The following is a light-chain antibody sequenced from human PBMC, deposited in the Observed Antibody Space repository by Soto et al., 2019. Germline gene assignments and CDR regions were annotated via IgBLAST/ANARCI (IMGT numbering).Light chain of an antibody. CDR1: ESISGNY. CDR2: GTY. CDR3: QQYNNWPL. Sequence: EVVLTQSPGSLSLSPGETVTLSCRASESISGNYLVWYQQQPGQAPRLLIYGTYNRATGIPDRFSGSGSGTDFSLTISRLEPEDFAVYYCQQYNNWPLFGPGTKVDIK. V-gene: IGKV3-20*01. J-gene: IGKJ3*01.